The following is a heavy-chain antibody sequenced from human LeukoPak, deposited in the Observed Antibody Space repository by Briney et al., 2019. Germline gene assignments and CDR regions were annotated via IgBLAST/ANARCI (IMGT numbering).Heavy chain of an antibody. CDR1: GGTFSSYA. J-gene: IGHJ5*02. CDR3: AREYCSSTSCPVDP. Sequence: ASVKVSCKASGGTFSSYAISWVRQAPGQGLEWMGEIIPIFGTANYAQKFQGRVTITADESTSTAYMELSSLRSEDTAVYYCAREYCSSTSCPVDPWGQGTLVTVSS. V-gene: IGHV1-69*01. D-gene: IGHD2-2*01. CDR2: IIPIFGTA.